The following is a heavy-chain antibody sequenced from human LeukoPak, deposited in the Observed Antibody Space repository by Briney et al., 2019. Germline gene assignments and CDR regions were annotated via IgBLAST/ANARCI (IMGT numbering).Heavy chain of an antibody. V-gene: IGHV1-8*01. CDR2: MNPNSGNT. CDR1: GYTFTSYD. D-gene: IGHD3-10*01. J-gene: IGHJ5*02. Sequence: ASVKVSCKASGYTFTSYDINWVRQATGQGLEWMGRMNPNSGNTGYAQKFQGRVTMTRNTSISTAYMELSSLRSEDTAVYYCARGPRGPRRNWFDPWGQGTLVTVSS. CDR3: ARGPRGPRRNWFDP.